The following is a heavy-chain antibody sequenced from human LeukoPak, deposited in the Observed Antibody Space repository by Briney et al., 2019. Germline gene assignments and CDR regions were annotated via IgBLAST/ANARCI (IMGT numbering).Heavy chain of an antibody. CDR2: INHSGST. CDR3: ARASSGWSFDY. CDR1: GGSFSGYY. J-gene: IGHJ4*02. D-gene: IGHD6-19*01. V-gene: IGHV4-34*01. Sequence: PSETLSLTCAVYGGSFSGYYWSWIRRPPGKGLEWIGEINHSGSTNYNPSLKSRVTISVDTSKNQFSLKLSSVTAADTAVYYCARASSGWSFDYWGQGTLVTVSS.